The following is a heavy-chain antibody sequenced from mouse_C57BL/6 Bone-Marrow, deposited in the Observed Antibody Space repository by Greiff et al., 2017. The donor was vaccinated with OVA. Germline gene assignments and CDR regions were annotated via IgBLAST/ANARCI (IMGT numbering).Heavy chain of an antibody. D-gene: IGHD2-4*01. CDR2: INSDGGST. J-gene: IGHJ2*01. CDR3: ARHESTMSTTDSYFDY. Sequence: VQLQQSGGGLVQPGESLKLSCESNEYEFPSHDMSWVRKTPEKRLELVAAINSDGGSTYYPDTMERRFIIARDNTKKTLYLQMSSLRSEDTALYYCARHESTMSTTDSYFDYWGQGTTLTVSS. V-gene: IGHV5-2*01. CDR1: EYEFPSHD.